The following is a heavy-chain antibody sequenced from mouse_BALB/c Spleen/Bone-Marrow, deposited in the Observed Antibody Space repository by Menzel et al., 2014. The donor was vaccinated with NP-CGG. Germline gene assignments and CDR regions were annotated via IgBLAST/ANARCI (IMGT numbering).Heavy chain of an antibody. J-gene: IGHJ2*01. CDR2: ILPGSGSS. Sequence: QVQLQQPGAELMKPGASEKISCKATGYTFSSYWIEWVKQRPGHGLEWIGEILPGSGSSNYNEKFKGKATITADTSSTTAYMQLSSLTSEDSAVYYCTRWGWSFDYWGQGTTLTVSS. CDR1: GYTFSSYW. V-gene: IGHV1-9*01. CDR3: TRWGWSFDY. D-gene: IGHD2-3*01.